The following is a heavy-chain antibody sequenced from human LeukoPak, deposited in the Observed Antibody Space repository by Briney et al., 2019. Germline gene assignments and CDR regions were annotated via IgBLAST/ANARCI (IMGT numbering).Heavy chain of an antibody. J-gene: IGHJ5*02. CDR2: IWYDGSNK. D-gene: IGHD2-21*02. CDR1: GFTFSSYG. CDR3: ARDYCGGDCYPTT. Sequence: GGSLRLSCAASGFTFSSYGMHWVRQAPGKGLEWVAVIWYDGSNKYYADSVKGRFTISRDYSKNTLYLQMNSLRAEDTAVYYCARDYCGGDCYPTTWGQGTLVTVSS. V-gene: IGHV3-33*01.